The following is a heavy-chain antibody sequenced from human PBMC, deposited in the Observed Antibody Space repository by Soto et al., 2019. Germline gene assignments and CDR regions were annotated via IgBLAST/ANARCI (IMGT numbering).Heavy chain of an antibody. J-gene: IGHJ4*02. CDR3: ARGGLQSFYFPPDF. Sequence: GGSLRLSCVASEFAFNTYAIHWVRQAPGQGLEWVAVIWYDGRNKYYAESVKGRFTISRDNSENTVSLQMKSLRPDDTAIYHCARGGLQSFYFPPDFWGRGTLVTVSS. V-gene: IGHV3-33*01. D-gene: IGHD4-4*01. CDR2: IWYDGRNK. CDR1: EFAFNTYA.